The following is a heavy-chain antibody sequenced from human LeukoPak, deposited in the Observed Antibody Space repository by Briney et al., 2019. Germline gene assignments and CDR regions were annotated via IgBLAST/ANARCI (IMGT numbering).Heavy chain of an antibody. Sequence: SETLSLTCAVYGGSFSGYYWSWIRQPPVKGLEWIGEINHSGSTNYNPSLKSRVTISVDTSKNQFSLKLSSVTAADTAVYYCAWKRRSRMDVWGQGTTVTVSS. V-gene: IGHV4-34*01. CDR1: GGSFSGYY. J-gene: IGHJ6*02. CDR2: INHSGST. D-gene: IGHD1-1*01. CDR3: AWKRRSRMDV.